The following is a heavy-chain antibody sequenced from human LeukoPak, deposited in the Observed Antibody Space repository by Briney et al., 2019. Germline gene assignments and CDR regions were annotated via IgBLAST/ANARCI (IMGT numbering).Heavy chain of an antibody. CDR3: ALYYDFWSGYPH. D-gene: IGHD3-3*01. CDR1: GGSFSGYY. J-gene: IGHJ3*01. CDR2: INHSGST. V-gene: IGHV4-34*01. Sequence: SVTLSLTCAVYGGSFSGYYWSWIRQPPGKGLEWIGEINHSGSTNYNPSLKSRVTISVDTSKNQFSLKLSSVTAADTAVYYCALYYDFWSGYPHWGQGTMVTVSS.